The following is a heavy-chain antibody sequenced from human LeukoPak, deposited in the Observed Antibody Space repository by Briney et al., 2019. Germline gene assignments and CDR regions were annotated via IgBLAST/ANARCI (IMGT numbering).Heavy chain of an antibody. J-gene: IGHJ4*02. Sequence: VSVKVSCKASGGTFSSYGISWVRQAPGQGLEWMGMIYPRDGSTSYAQKFQGRVTVARDTSTSTVHMELSGLRSEDTAVYYCARDQEAFDYWGQGTLVTVSS. CDR3: ARDQEAFDY. V-gene: IGHV1-46*01. CDR2: IYPRDGST. CDR1: GGTFSSYG.